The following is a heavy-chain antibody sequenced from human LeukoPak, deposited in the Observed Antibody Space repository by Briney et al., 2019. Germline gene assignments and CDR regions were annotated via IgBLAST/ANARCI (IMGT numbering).Heavy chain of an antibody. CDR2: VTYSGGNT. CDR3: AKGGGYCSGGSCYAALFDY. Sequence: GGSLRLSCEASGFTFTSYGMSWFRQAPGKGLEWVSSVTYSGGNTYYADSVKGRFTIFRDNSKNTLYLQMNSLRAEDTAVYYCAKGGGYCSGGSCYAALFDYWGQGTLVTVSS. V-gene: IGHV3-23*01. J-gene: IGHJ4*02. D-gene: IGHD2-15*01. CDR1: GFTFTSYG.